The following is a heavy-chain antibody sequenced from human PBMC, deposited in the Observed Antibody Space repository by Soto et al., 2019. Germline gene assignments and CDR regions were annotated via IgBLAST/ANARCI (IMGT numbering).Heavy chain of an antibody. J-gene: IGHJ4*02. Sequence: QVQLQESGPGLVKPSETLSLTCTVSGGSISSYYWSWIRQPPGKGLEWIGYIYYSGSTNYNPSLRSXAXRXXDTSKNPFSLKLSSVTAADTAVYYCARRYAGNFDYWGQGTLVTVSS. CDR1: GGSISSYY. D-gene: IGHD2-8*01. V-gene: IGHV4-59*01. CDR2: IYYSGST. CDR3: ARRYAGNFDY.